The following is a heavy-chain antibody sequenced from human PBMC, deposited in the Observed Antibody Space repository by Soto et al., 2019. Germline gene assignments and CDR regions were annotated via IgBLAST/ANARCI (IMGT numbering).Heavy chain of an antibody. CDR2: IIPILGTA. CDR1: GGTFSSYA. D-gene: IGHD3-22*01. Sequence: QVQLVQSGAEVKKPGSSVKVSCKASGGTFSSYAISWVRQAPGQGLEWMGGIIPILGTANYAQKFQGRVKITADEATSTAYMELSSLRSEDTAVYYGAREDCYDSSGYYGCCWGQGTLVTVSS. CDR3: AREDCYDSSGYYGCC. J-gene: IGHJ4*02. V-gene: IGHV1-69*12.